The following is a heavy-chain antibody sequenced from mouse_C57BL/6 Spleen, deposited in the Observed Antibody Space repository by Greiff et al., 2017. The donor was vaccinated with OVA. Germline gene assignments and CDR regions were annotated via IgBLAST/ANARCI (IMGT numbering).Heavy chain of an antibody. Sequence: QVQLQQSGPELVKPGASVKISCKASGYSFTSYYIHWVKQRPGQGLEWIGWIYPGSGNTKYNEKFKGKATLTADTSSSTAYMQLSSLTSEDSAVYYCARFYPSYYYAMDYWGQGTSVTVSS. CDR2: IYPGSGNT. V-gene: IGHV1-66*01. CDR3: ARFYPSYYYAMDY. J-gene: IGHJ4*01. CDR1: GYSFTSYY. D-gene: IGHD2-1*01.